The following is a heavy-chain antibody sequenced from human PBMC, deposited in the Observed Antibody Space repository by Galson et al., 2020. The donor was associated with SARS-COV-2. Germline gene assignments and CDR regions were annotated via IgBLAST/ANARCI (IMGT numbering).Heavy chain of an antibody. CDR3: AKDGYNYDYFDY. Sequence: GSLRLSCAASGFTFSSYAMSWVRQAPGKGLEWVSAISGSGGSTYYVDSVKGRFTISRDNSKNTLYLQMNSLRAEDTAVYYCAKDGYNYDYFDYWGQGTLVTVSS. CDR1: GFTFSSYA. CDR2: ISGSGGST. D-gene: IGHD5-12*01. V-gene: IGHV3-23*01. J-gene: IGHJ4*02.